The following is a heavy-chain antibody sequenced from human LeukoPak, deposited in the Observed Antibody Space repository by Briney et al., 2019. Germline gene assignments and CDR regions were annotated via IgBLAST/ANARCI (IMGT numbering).Heavy chain of an antibody. CDR1: GFTFSSFA. CDR3: AKDGYYDVLTGYYRRPYFDY. CDR2: ISGSGEST. D-gene: IGHD3-9*01. Sequence: GGSLRLSCAASGFTFSSFAMSWVRQALRKGLEWVSAISGSGESTYYADSVKGRFTISRDNSKNTRFLQMNSLRAEDTAVYYCAKDGYYDVLTGYYRRPYFDYWGRGTLVTVCS. J-gene: IGHJ4*02. V-gene: IGHV3-23*01.